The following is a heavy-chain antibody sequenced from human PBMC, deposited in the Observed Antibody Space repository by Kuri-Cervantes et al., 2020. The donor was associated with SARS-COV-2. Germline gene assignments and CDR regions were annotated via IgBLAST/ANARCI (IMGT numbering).Heavy chain of an antibody. V-gene: IGHV4-31*03. CDR2: IYYSGST. J-gene: IGHJ4*02. CDR1: GGSISSGGYY. Sequence: LRLSCTVSGGSISSGGYYWSWIRQHPGKGLEWIGYIYYSGSTYYNPSLKSRVTISVDTSKNQFSLKLSSVTAADTAVYYCARHPPRDLMPWVDWGQGTLVTVSS. D-gene: IGHD2-2*01. CDR3: ARHPPRDLMPWVD.